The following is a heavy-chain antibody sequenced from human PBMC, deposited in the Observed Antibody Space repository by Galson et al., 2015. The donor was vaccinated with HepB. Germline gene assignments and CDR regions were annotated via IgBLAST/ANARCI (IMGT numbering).Heavy chain of an antibody. D-gene: IGHD1-26*01. CDR3: AKDIGGSYSKLAPDYYYYGMDV. Sequence: SLRLSCAASGFTFDDYAMHWVRHAPGKGLEWVSGISWNSGSIGYADSVKGRFTISRDNAKNSLYLQMNSLRAEDTALYYCAKDIGGSYSKLAPDYYYYGMDVWGQGATVTVSS. V-gene: IGHV3-9*01. CDR1: GFTFDDYA. CDR2: ISWNSGSI. J-gene: IGHJ6*02.